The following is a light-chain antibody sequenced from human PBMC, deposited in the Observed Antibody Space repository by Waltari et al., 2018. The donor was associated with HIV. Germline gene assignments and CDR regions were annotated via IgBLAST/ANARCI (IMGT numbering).Light chain of an antibody. J-gene: IGLJ1*01. CDR1: STAVGGYDS. Sequence: QSALTQSASVSGSPGQSITISCTGTSTAVGGYDSVPWYQQHPGKAPKLMIYEVSNRPSGVSTRFSGSKSGNTASLIISGLQAEDEADYYCTSYTSSTTLVFGTGTKVTVL. CDR2: EVS. V-gene: IGLV2-14*01. CDR3: TSYTSSTTLV.